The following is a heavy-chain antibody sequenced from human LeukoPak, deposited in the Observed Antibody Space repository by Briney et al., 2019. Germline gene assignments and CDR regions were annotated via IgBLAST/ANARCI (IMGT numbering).Heavy chain of an antibody. CDR3: ARLTMVRDKDV. CDR2: IIPIFGTA. CDR1: GYTFTRYY. J-gene: IGHJ6*03. V-gene: IGHV1-69*13. D-gene: IGHD3-10*01. Sequence: SVKVSCKASGYTFTRYYMHWARQAPGQGLEWMGGIIPIFGTANYAQKFQGRVTITADESTSTAYMELSRLRSDDTAVYYCARLTMVRDKDVWGKGTTVTVSS.